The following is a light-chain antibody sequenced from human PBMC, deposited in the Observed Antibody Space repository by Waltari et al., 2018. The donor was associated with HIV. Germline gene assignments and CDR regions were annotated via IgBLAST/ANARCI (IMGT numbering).Light chain of an antibody. CDR2: GAS. CDR1: QTINVN. V-gene: IGKV1-39*01. J-gene: IGKJ5*01. Sequence: DIQMTQSPASLSASVGDRVTITCRASQTINVNFNWYQQIPGKAPKLLIFGASTLQSGVPARFSGSGSGTHFTLTVTSLQPEDFATYYCQQNYRLPQTFGPGTRVDIK. CDR3: QQNYRLPQT.